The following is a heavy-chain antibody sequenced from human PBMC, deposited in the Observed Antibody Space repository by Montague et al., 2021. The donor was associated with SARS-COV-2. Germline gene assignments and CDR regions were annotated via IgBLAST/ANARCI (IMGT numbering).Heavy chain of an antibody. CDR1: GGSIGSYY. CDR3: VRADRRDPDAPHLYYYKGMDL. CDR2: IHYSGSN. J-gene: IGHJ6*02. Sequence: SETLSLTCSVSGGSIGSYYWSWLRQPPGKGLEWIGHIHYSGSNTYSPSLKSRVTISVDTSKNQVSLNLRSVTAADTAVYFCVRADRRDPDAPHLYYYKGMDLWGQGTTVTVSS. V-gene: IGHV4-59*01.